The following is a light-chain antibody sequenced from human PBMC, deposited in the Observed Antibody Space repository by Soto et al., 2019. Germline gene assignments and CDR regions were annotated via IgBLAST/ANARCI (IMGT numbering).Light chain of an antibody. CDR3: SSYTSRSTVV. CDR1: SSDVGGYNY. J-gene: IGLJ2*01. CDR2: EVS. Sequence: QSALTQPASVSGSPGQSITISCTGTSSDVGGYNYVSWYQQHPGKAPKLMIYEVSNRPSGVSNRFSGSKSGNTASLTISGLQAAEVADYYCSSYTSRSTVVVGGGTKVTVL. V-gene: IGLV2-14*01.